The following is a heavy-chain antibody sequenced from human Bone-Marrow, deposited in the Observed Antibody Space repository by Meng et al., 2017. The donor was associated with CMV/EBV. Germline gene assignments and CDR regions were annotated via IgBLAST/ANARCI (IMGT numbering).Heavy chain of an antibody. V-gene: IGHV3-30*02. CDR2: IRYDGSNK. CDR1: GITGSSYG. Sequence: GESLKISCAASGITGSSYGIHWVRQAPGKGLEWVAFIRYDGSNKHYADSVTGRFSVSRGNSRNMVYLQMNSLSAEDTAVYHCAKVDSDTLMVPYYYYPMDVWGQGTTVTVSS. J-gene: IGHJ6*02. CDR3: AKVDSDTLMVPYYYYPMDV. D-gene: IGHD5-18*01.